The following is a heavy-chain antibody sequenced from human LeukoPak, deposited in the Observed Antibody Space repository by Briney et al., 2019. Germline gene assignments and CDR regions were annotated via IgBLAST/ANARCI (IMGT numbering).Heavy chain of an antibody. D-gene: IGHD4-11*01. J-gene: IGHJ3*02. Sequence: ASVKVSCKASGGTFSSYAISWVRQAPGQGLEWMGGIIPILGTANYAQKFQGRVTITADESTSTAYMELSSLRSEDTAVYYCARSTPDYSAFDIWGQGTMVTVSS. CDR1: GGTFSSYA. CDR2: IIPILGTA. V-gene: IGHV1-69*13. CDR3: ARSTPDYSAFDI.